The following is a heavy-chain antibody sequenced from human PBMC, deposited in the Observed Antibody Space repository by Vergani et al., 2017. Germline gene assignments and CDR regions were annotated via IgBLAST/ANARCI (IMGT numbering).Heavy chain of an antibody. Sequence: QVQLQESGPGLVKPSQTLSLTCTVSGGSISSGGYYWSWIRQPAGKGLEWIGRIYTGGSTTYNPSLKSRISISIDTSKNQFSLKLSSVTAADTAIYYCARDQDDYDILTGYRYWYFDRWGRGTLVTVSS. CDR1: GGSISSGGYY. CDR3: ARDQDDYDILTGYRYWYFDR. V-gene: IGHV4-61*02. CDR2: IYTGGST. J-gene: IGHJ2*01. D-gene: IGHD3-9*01.